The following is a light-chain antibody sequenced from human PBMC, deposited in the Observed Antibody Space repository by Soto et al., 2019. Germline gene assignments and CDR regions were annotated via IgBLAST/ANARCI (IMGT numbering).Light chain of an antibody. CDR3: LQDYNYPWT. Sequence: AIQVTQSPSSLSASIGDRVTITCRASQAIRNDLGWYQQKPGKAPKLLIYAVGTLQSGVPSRFSGSGFGTDFTLTISSLQPEDVATYYCLQDYNYPWTFGQGTKV. CDR1: QAIRND. V-gene: IGKV1-6*01. J-gene: IGKJ1*01. CDR2: AVG.